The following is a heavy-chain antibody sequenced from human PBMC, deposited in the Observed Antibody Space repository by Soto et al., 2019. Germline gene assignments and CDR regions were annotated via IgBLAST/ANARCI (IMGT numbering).Heavy chain of an antibody. CDR3: AKGQGGSGSVPPRVDF. D-gene: IGHD3-10*01. J-gene: IGHJ4*02. CDR1: GFTSNNYA. CDR2: NSGGCDTT. Sequence: EVQLLDSGGGLVQPGGSLRLSCAASGFTSNNYAMTSVRQAPGKGLEWASANSGGCDTTFYADSVKGRSTVSRGGSKNTLYLQMSSQRAEDTALYYCAKGQGGSGSVPPRVDFWGQGTLVTVSS. V-gene: IGHV3-23*01.